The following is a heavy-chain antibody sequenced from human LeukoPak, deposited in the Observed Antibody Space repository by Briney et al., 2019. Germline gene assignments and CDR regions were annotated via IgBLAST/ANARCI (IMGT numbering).Heavy chain of an antibody. Sequence: ASVKVSCKASGYTFTDYYMHWVRHRPGQGLEWVGWVNPNSGGRNYAQNFQGSVHMTSATSISTAYMELSGLRPDDSAVYYCAKEASGCSDYWGQGTLVTVSS. V-gene: IGHV1-2*02. CDR1: GYTFTDYY. CDR2: VNPNSGGR. J-gene: IGHJ4*02. CDR3: AKEASGCSDY. D-gene: IGHD6-19*01.